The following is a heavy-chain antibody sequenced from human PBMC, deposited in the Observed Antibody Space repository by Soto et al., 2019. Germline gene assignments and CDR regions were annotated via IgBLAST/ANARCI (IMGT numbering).Heavy chain of an antibody. Sequence: PGESLKISCKGSGYSFANYWIGWVRQMPGKGLEWMGVIYPGDSDTRYSPSFQGQVTISADKSINTAYLQWSSLKASDTAMYYCATTYSSRVVTFDYWGQGTLVTVSS. CDR3: ATTYSSRVVTFDY. J-gene: IGHJ4*02. D-gene: IGHD6-13*01. CDR1: GYSFANYW. CDR2: IYPGDSDT. V-gene: IGHV5-51*01.